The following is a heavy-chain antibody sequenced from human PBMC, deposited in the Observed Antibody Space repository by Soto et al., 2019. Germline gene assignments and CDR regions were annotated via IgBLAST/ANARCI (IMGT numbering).Heavy chain of an antibody. CDR1: GFTFSSYW. CDR2: INNDGSTT. CDR3: ASQSTTVTDYYYYGMDV. J-gene: IGHJ6*02. V-gene: IGHV3-74*01. D-gene: IGHD4-4*01. Sequence: EVQLVESGGGLVQPGGSLRLSCVASGFTFSSYWMHWVRQAPGKGLVWVSRINNDGSTTSYADSVEGRFTISRDNAKNTLDLQLNSLRAEDTAVYYCASQSTTVTDYYYYGMDVWGQGTTVTVSS.